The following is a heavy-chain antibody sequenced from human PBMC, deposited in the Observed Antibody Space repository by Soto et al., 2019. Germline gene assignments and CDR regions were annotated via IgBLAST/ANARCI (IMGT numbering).Heavy chain of an antibody. J-gene: IGHJ5*02. CDR1: GFSFSNYG. CDR2: ISSSSSYI. V-gene: IGHV3-21*01. D-gene: IGHD2-2*01. Sequence: EVQLVESGGGLVKPGGSLRLSCAASGFSFSNYGMNWVRQAPGKGLEWVSSISSSSSYISYADSVKGRFTISRDNAKNSVYLQMNRLRGGGTGVYYCARSDCTSTSCYVVWFDPWGQGTLVTVSS. CDR3: ARSDCTSTSCYVVWFDP.